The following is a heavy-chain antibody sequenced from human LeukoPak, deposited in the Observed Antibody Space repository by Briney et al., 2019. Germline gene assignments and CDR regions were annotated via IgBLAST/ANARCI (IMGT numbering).Heavy chain of an antibody. D-gene: IGHD2-2*01. CDR3: ARGLGDIVVVPAAINYFDY. CDR2: INHSGST. J-gene: IGHJ4*02. CDR1: GGSISSYY. V-gene: IGHV4-34*01. Sequence: SETLSLTCTVSGGSISSYYWSWIRQPPGKGLEWIGEINHSGSTNYNPSLKSRVTISVDTSKNQFSLKLSSVTAADTAVYYCARGLGDIVVVPAAINYFDYWGQGTLVTVSS.